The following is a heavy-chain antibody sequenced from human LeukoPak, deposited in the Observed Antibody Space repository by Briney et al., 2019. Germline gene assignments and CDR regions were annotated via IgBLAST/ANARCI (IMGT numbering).Heavy chain of an antibody. J-gene: IGHJ4*02. CDR3: AREFGSDFWSGYRYYFDY. D-gene: IGHD3-3*01. CDR1: GFTFSSYW. Sequence: GGSLRLSCAASGFTFSSYWMSWVRQAPGKGLEWVANIKQDGSEKYFVDSVKGRFTISRDNAKNSLYLQMNSLRAEDTAVYYCAREFGSDFWSGYRYYFDYWGQGTLVTVSS. V-gene: IGHV3-7*01. CDR2: IKQDGSEK.